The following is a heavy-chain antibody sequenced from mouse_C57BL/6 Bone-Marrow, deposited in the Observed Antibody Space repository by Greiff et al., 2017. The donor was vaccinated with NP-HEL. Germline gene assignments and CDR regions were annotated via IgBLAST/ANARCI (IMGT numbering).Heavy chain of an antibody. CDR3: ARPLYGYYAMDY. D-gene: IGHD1-1*01. CDR1: GYTFTSYG. CDR2: IYPRSGNT. J-gene: IGHJ4*01. Sequence: QVQLQQSGAELARPGASVKLSCKASGYTFTSYGISWVKQRTGQGLEWIGEIYPRSGNTYYNEKFKGKATLTADKSSSTAYMELRSLTSEDSAVYFCARPLYGYYAMDYWGQGTSVTVSS. V-gene: IGHV1-81*01.